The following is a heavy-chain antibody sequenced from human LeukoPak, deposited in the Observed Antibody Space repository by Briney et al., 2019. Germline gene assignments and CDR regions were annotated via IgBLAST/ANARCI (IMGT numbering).Heavy chain of an antibody. V-gene: IGHV4-59*01. CDR1: GASITTYY. J-gene: IGHJ4*02. CDR3: ARDILDVGATHYFDY. CDR2: IHSSGSA. Sequence: PSETLSLTCTVSGASITTYYWSWIRQPPGKGLEYIGQIHSSGSANYNPSLKSRVAMPLDASKNQFSLTVSSVTAADTAIYYCARDILDVGATHYFDYWGQGSLLTVSS. D-gene: IGHD1-26*01.